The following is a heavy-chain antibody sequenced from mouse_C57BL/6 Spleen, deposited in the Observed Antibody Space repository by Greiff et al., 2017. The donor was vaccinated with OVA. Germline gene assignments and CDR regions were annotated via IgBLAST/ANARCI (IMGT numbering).Heavy chain of an antibody. CDR2: IDPEDGET. J-gene: IGHJ3*01. Sequence: VQLKQSGAELVKPGASVKLSCTASGFNIKDYYMHWVKQRTEQGLEWIGRIDPEDGETKYAPKFKGKATITADTASNTAYLQLSSLTSEDTAVYYCAREDGNYWFAYWGQGTLVTVSA. CDR3: AREDGNYWFAY. D-gene: IGHD2-1*01. CDR1: GFNIKDYY. V-gene: IGHV14-2*01.